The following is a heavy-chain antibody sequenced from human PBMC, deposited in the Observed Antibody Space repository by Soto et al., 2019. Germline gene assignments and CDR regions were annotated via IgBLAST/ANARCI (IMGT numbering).Heavy chain of an antibody. D-gene: IGHD3-10*01. J-gene: IGHJ6*02. V-gene: IGHV3-74*03. CDR3: AREGSLGLDV. Sequence: EVRLEEAGGGFVQPGGSLRVSCSGSGFIFSSFWMHWVRQGPGKGLEWVSRINGDGASLAYAESVKGRFSISRDNVKNTLHLQMNSLGVGDTAVYFCAREGSLGLDVWGRGTTVTVSS. CDR1: GFIFSSFW. CDR2: INGDGASL.